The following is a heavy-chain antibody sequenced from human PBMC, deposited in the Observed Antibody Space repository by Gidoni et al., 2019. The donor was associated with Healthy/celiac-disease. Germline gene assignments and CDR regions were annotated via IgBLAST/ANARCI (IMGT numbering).Heavy chain of an antibody. V-gene: IGHV3-23*01. CDR2: ISGSGGST. D-gene: IGHD5-18*01. CDR3: AKWGRTAMVPPLYYYYGMDV. J-gene: IGHJ6*02. CDR1: GFPFSSYA. Sequence: EVQLLESGGGLVQPGGSLRLSCAASGFPFSSYAISWVRQAPGKGLEWVSAISGSGGSTYYADSVKGRFTISRDNSKNTLYLQMNSLRAEDTAVYYCAKWGRTAMVPPLYYYYGMDVWGQGTTVTVSS.